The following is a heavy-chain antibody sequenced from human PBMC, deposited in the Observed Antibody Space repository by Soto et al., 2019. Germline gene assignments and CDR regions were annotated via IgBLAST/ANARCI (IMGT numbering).Heavy chain of an antibody. CDR2: IIPIFGTA. V-gene: IGHV1-69*01. J-gene: IGHJ4*02. D-gene: IGHD3-22*01. CDR3: ASDASAYYYYDSSGYYPA. Sequence: QVQLVQSGAEVKKPGSSVKVSCKASGGTFSSYAISWVRQAPGQGLEWMGGIIPIFGTANYAQKFQGRVTITADESTSTAYMELSSLRSEDTAVYYCASDASAYYYYDSSGYYPAWGQGTLVTVSS. CDR1: GGTFSSYA.